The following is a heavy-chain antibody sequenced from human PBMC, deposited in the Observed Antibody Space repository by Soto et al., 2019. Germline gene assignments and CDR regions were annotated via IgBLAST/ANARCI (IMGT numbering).Heavy chain of an antibody. V-gene: IGHV1-18*01. Sequence: ASVKVSCKASGYTFTSYGISWVRQAPGQGLEWMGWISAYNGNTNYAQKLQGRVTMTTDTSTSTAYMELRSLRSDDTAVYYCARVNRYGDKLHKIDYWGQGTLVTVSS. CDR2: ISAYNGNT. CDR1: GYTFTSYG. CDR3: ARVNRYGDKLHKIDY. J-gene: IGHJ4*02. D-gene: IGHD4-17*01.